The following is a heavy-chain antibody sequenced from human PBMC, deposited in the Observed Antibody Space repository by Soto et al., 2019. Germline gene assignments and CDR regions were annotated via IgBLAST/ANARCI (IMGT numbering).Heavy chain of an antibody. D-gene: IGHD3-22*01. CDR3: TTGLSNGYYNFDY. Sequence: PGGSLRLSFAASGFTFSDYWMSWVRQAPGKGLEWVANIKQDGSEKYYVDSVKGRFTISRDNAKNSLYLQMNSLRAEDTAVYYCTTGLSNGYYNFDYWGQGTPVTVSS. J-gene: IGHJ4*02. V-gene: IGHV3-7*05. CDR1: GFTFSDYW. CDR2: IKQDGSEK.